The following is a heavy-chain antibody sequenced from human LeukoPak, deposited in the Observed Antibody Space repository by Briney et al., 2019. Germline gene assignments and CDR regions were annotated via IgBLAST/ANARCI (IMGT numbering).Heavy chain of an antibody. CDR2: INTKSGNP. CDR1: GYTFTTYA. CDR3: ARVRDLYSSRWYDY. D-gene: IGHD6-13*01. Sequence: ASVKVSCKASGYTFTTYAMNWVRQAPGQGLEWMGWINTKSGNPTYAQGFTGRFVFSLDTSVSTAFLQISSLKAEDTAVYYCARVRDLYSSRWYDYWGQGTLVTVSS. J-gene: IGHJ4*02. V-gene: IGHV7-4-1*02.